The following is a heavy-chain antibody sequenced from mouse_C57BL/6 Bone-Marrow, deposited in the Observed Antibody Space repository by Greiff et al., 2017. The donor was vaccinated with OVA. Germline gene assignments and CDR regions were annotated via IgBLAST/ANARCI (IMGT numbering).Heavy chain of an antibody. J-gene: IGHJ2*01. CDR1: GFNIKDDY. CDR3: TTRGRYYFDY. V-gene: IGHV14-4*01. Sequence: EVQLKESGAELVRPGASVKLSCTASGFNIKDDYMPWVKQRPEQGLEWIGWIDTENGDTEYASKFQGKATITADTSSNTAYLQLSSLTSEDTAVYYCTTRGRYYFDYWGRGTTLTVSS. CDR2: IDTENGDT.